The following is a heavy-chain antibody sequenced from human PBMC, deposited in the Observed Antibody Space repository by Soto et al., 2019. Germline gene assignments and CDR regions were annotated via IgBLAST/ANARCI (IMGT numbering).Heavy chain of an antibody. CDR2: ISYDGSNK. Sequence: VGSLRLSCAVSRFTFGSYAMHWVRQAPGKGLEWVAVISYDGSNKYYADSVRGRFTISRDDSKDTLYLQMNRLGADDTAVYYCARDLGERSYDSWSGLKYYYYGMDVWGQGTTVTVSS. J-gene: IGHJ6*02. D-gene: IGHD3-3*01. CDR1: RFTFGSYA. CDR3: ARDLGERSYDSWSGLKYYYYGMDV. V-gene: IGHV3-30*03.